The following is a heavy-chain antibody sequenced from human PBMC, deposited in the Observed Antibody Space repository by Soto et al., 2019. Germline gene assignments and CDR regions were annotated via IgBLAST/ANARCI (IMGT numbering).Heavy chain of an antibody. CDR2: ISYDGSNK. CDR1: GFTFSSYA. J-gene: IGHJ5*02. D-gene: IGHD3-9*01. CDR3: ARDSRELLRYFDWLDNWFDP. V-gene: IGHV3-30-3*01. Sequence: PGGSLRLSCAASGFTFSSYAMHWVRQAPGKGLEWVAVISYDGSNKYYADSVKGRFTISRDNSKNTLYLQMNSLRAEDTAVYYCARDSRELLRYFDWLDNWFDPWGQGTLVTVSS.